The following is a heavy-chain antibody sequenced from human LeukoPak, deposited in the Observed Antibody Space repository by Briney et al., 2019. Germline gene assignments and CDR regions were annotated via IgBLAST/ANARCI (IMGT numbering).Heavy chain of an antibody. J-gene: IGHJ6*03. CDR3: ARAPTTVTRKPSYYYYYYMDV. CDR1: GGTFSSYA. D-gene: IGHD4-11*01. V-gene: IGHV1-69*13. CDR2: IIPIFGTA. Sequence: SVKVSCKASGGTFSSYAISWVRQAPGQGLEWMGGIIPIFGTANYAQKFRGRVTITADESTSAAYMELSSLRSEATAVYYCARAPTTVTRKPSYYYYYYMDVWGKGTTVTVSS.